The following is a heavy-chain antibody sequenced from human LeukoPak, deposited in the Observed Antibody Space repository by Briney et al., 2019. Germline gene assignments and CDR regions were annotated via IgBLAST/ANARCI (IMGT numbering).Heavy chain of an antibody. J-gene: IGHJ3*02. CDR1: GFTFSSYA. CDR3: ARDAEWEPAQGAFDI. V-gene: IGHV3-30-3*01. CDR2: ISYDGSNK. D-gene: IGHD1-26*01. Sequence: GRSLRLSCAASGFTFSSYAMHWVRQAPGKGLEWVAVISYDGSNKYYADSVKGRFTISRDNSKNTLYLQMNSLRAEDTAVYYCARDAEWEPAQGAFDIWGQGTMVTVSS.